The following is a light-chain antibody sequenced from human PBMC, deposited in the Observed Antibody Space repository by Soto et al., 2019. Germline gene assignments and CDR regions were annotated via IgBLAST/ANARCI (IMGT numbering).Light chain of an antibody. J-gene: IGKJ5*01. CDR1: QSVSSN. Sequence: LVMTQSPATLSVSPGERATLSCRASQSVSSNLAWYQQKPGQAPRLLIYGTSTRATGIPARFSGSGSGTEFTLTISSLQSEDFAVYYCQQYDNWPPVTFGQGTRLEIK. V-gene: IGKV3-15*01. CDR3: QQYDNWPPVT. CDR2: GTS.